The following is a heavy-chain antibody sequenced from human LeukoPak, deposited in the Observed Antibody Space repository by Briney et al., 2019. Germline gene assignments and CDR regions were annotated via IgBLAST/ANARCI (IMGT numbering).Heavy chain of an antibody. J-gene: IGHJ4*02. V-gene: IGHV7-4-1*02. CDR3: ASPLSGGLVDTGPFGY. CDR2: INTNTGNP. D-gene: IGHD5-18*01. CDR1: GYTFTSYA. Sequence: ASVKVSCKASGYTFTSYAMNWVRQAPGQGLEWMGWINTNTGNPTYAQGFTGRFVFSLDTSVSTAYLQISSLKAEDTAVYYCASPLSGGLVDTGPFGYWGQGTLVTVSS.